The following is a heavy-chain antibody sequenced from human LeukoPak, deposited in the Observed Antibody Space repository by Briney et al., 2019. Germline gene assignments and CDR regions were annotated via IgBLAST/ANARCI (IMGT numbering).Heavy chain of an antibody. CDR3: ARGEEGGIAAAT. Sequence: SVKVSCKASGGTFSSYTICWVRQAPRQGLEWVGRIIPIHGIANYAQKFQGRVTINADKSTSTAYMERSSLRSEDTAVYYCARGEEGGIAAATWGQGTLVTVSS. CDR1: GGTFSSYT. V-gene: IGHV1-69*02. D-gene: IGHD6-13*01. CDR2: IIPIHGIA. J-gene: IGHJ4*02.